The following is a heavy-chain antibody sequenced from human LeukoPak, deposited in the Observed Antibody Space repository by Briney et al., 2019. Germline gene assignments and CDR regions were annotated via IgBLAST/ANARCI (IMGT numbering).Heavy chain of an antibody. CDR3: AKARSSVTTIVVVTHAFAS. Sequence: GGSLRLSCAASGFSFSSYALSWVRQAPGEGLEWVSTLSGSSTSTYYADSVKGRFTISRDNSKNTMYLQMDSLRVEDAAVYYCAKARSSVTTIVVVTHAFASGGQGTLVTVSS. CDR2: LSGSSTST. J-gene: IGHJ4*02. V-gene: IGHV3-23*01. D-gene: IGHD3-22*01. CDR1: GFSFSSYA.